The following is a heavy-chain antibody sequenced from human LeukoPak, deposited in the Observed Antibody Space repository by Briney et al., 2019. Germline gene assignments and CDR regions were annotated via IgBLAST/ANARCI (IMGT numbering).Heavy chain of an antibody. CDR1: GFTLSSYA. J-gene: IGHJ4*02. Sequence: RGSLRLSCAASGFTLSSYAMSWGRPAPGKGLEWGSAISGSGGSTYYAASLKGRLTISKDNSKNTLYLQMTSLRAEDTAVYYCASPPVEMATIEDYWGQGTLVTVSS. D-gene: IGHD5-24*01. CDR2: ISGSGGST. V-gene: IGHV3-23*01. CDR3: ASPPVEMATIEDY.